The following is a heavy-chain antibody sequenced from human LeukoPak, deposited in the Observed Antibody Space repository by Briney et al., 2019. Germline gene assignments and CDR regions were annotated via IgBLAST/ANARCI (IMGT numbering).Heavy chain of an antibody. J-gene: IGHJ6*03. D-gene: IGHD6-13*01. Sequence: SETLSLTCTVSGDSISSTGYYWGWIRQPPGKGLEWIGSIYYSGSTNYNPSLKSRVTISVDTSKNQFSLKLSSVTAADTAVYYCARGRRDSSSWRYYYYMDVWGKGTTVTVSS. CDR3: ARGRRDSSSWRYYYYMDV. CDR1: GDSISSTGYY. V-gene: IGHV4-39*07. CDR2: IYYSGST.